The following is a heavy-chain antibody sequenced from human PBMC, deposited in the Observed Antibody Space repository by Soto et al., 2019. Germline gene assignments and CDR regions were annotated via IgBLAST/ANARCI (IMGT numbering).Heavy chain of an antibody. CDR3: ARGGGILTGYLIDY. Sequence: QVPLVQSGAEVKKPGASVKVSCKASGYTFTSYDINWVRQATGQGLEWMGWMNPNSGNTGYAQKFQGRVTMTRNTSISTAYMGLISLRSEDTAVYYCARGGGILTGYLIDYWGQGTLVTVSS. J-gene: IGHJ4*02. V-gene: IGHV1-8*01. D-gene: IGHD3-9*01. CDR2: MNPNSGNT. CDR1: GYTFTSYD.